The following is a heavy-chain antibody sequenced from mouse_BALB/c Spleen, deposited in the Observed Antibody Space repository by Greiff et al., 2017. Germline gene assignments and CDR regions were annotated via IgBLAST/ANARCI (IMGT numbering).Heavy chain of an antibody. D-gene: IGHD2-1*01. V-gene: IGHV1-7*01. CDR1: GYTFTSYW. CDR2: INPSTGYT. Sequence: VQLQQSGAELAKPGASVKMSCKASGYTFTSYWMHWVKQRPGQGLEWIGYINPSTGYTEYNQKFKDKATLTADKSSSTAYMQLSSLTSEDSAVYYCARSGGNYEVSCAYWGQGTLVTVSA. CDR3: ARSGGNYEVSCAY. J-gene: IGHJ3*01.